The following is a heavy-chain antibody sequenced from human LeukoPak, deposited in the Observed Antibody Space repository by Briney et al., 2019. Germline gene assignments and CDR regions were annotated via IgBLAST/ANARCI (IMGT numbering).Heavy chain of an antibody. CDR3: ARDGYYGSGSYAFDI. D-gene: IGHD3-10*01. J-gene: IGHJ3*02. Sequence: SETLSLTCTVSGASISGTSYYWNWIRQPAGKGLEWVGRIYTSGSTKYNPSLKSRVTISLDTSNKQFSLNLSSVTAADTAVYYCARDGYYGSGSYAFDIWGQGTMVTVSS. V-gene: IGHV4-61*02. CDR1: GASISGTSYY. CDR2: IYTSGST.